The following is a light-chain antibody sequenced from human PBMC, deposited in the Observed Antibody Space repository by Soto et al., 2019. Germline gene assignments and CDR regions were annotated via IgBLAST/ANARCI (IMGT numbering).Light chain of an antibody. Sequence: EIVMTQSPATLSVSPGDRATLSCRANQSVRSNLAWYQQRPGQAPRLLIYGASTRAAGVPARFSGSGSGTEFTLTISSLQSEDFAVYYCQQYNNWPWTFGQGTKVDI. CDR1: QSVRSN. CDR3: QQYNNWPWT. J-gene: IGKJ1*01. CDR2: GAS. V-gene: IGKV3-15*01.